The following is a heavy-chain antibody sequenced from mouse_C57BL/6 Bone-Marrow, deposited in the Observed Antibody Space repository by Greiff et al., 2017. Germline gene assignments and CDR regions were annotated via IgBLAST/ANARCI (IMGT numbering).Heavy chain of an antibody. Sequence: EVMLVESGGGLVQPGGSLKLSCAASGFTFSDYYMYWVRQTPEKRLEWVAYISNGGGSTYYPDTVKGRFTISRDNAKNTLYLQMSRLKSEDTAMYYCARRDYGSSYSAMDYWGQGTSVTVSS. J-gene: IGHJ4*01. D-gene: IGHD1-1*01. V-gene: IGHV5-12*01. CDR3: ARRDYGSSYSAMDY. CDR1: GFTFSDYY. CDR2: ISNGGGST.